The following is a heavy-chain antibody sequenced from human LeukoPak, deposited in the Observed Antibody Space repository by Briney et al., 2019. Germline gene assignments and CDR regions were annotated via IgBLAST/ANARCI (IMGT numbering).Heavy chain of an antibody. D-gene: IGHD3-10*01. CDR1: GGSFSGYY. CDR3: ARGLWFGELGWFDP. CDR2: INHSGST. J-gene: IGHJ5*02. Sequence: PSETLSLTCAVYGGSFSGYYWSWIRQPPGKGLEWIGEINHSGSTNYNPSLKSRVTISVDTSKNQFSLKLSSVTAADTGVYYCARGLWFGELGWFDPWGQGTLVTVSS. V-gene: IGHV4-34*01.